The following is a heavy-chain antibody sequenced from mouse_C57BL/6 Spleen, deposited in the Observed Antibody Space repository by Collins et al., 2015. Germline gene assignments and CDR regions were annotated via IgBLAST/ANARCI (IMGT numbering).Heavy chain of an antibody. CDR3: ARGMITTAMDY. J-gene: IGHJ4*01. Sequence: WNWIRQFPGNKLEWMGYISYDGSNNYNPSLKNRISITRDTSKNQFFLKLNSVITEDTAAYYCARGMITTAMDYWGQGTSVTVSS. V-gene: IGHV3-6*02. CDR2: ISYDGSN. D-gene: IGHD2-4*01.